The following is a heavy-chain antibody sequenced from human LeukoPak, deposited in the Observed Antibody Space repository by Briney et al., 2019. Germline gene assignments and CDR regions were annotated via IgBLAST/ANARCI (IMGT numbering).Heavy chain of an antibody. J-gene: IGHJ3*02. CDR3: ARVVWDIVGPAFDI. Sequence: SSETLSLTCAVYGGSFSGYYWSWIRQPPGKGLEWIGEINHSGSTNYNPSLKSRVTISVDTSKNQFSLKLSSVTAADTAVYYCARVVWDIVGPAFDIWGQGTMVTVSS. V-gene: IGHV4-34*01. D-gene: IGHD2-15*01. CDR2: INHSGST. CDR1: GGSFSGYY.